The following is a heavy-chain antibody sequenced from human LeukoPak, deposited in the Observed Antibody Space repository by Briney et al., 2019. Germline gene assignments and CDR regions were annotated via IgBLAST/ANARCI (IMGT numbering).Heavy chain of an antibody. Sequence: SETLSLTCAVYGGSFSGYYWSWIRQPPGKGLEWIGEINHSGSTNYNPSLKSRVTKSVDTSKNQFSLKLSSVTAADTAVYYCARHVHQQTNTRGGYYMDVWGKGTTVTVSS. CDR3: ARHVHQQTNTRGGYYMDV. V-gene: IGHV4-34*01. J-gene: IGHJ6*03. D-gene: IGHD2-2*01. CDR1: GGSFSGYY. CDR2: INHSGST.